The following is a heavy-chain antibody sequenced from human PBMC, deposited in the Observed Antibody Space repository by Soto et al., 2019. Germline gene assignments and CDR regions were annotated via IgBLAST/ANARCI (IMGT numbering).Heavy chain of an antibody. V-gene: IGHV1-3*01. D-gene: IGHD3-22*01. CDR2: INAGNGNT. Sequence: QVQLVQSGAEVKKPGASVKVSCKASGYTFTSYAMHWVRQAPGQRREWMGWINAGNGNTKYSQKFQGRVTITRDTSASTANMELSSLRSEDTAVYYCATPIRSGYSPPLDYWGQGTLVTVSS. CDR3: ATPIRSGYSPPLDY. CDR1: GYTFTSYA. J-gene: IGHJ4*02.